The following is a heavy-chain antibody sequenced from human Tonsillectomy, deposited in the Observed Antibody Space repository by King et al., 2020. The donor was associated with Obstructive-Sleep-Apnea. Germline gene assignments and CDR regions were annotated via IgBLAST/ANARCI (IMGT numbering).Heavy chain of an antibody. D-gene: IGHD6-13*01. Sequence: QLVQSGGGLVQPGGSLRLSCAASGFTFSSYSMNWVRQAPGKGLEWVSYISSSSSTIYYADSVKGRFTISRDNAKNSLYLQMNSLRAEDTAVYYCARGGGAAAGTIYYYGMDVWGQGTTVTVSS. CDR2: ISSSSSTI. V-gene: IGHV3-48*04. J-gene: IGHJ6*02. CDR3: ARGGGAAAGTIYYYGMDV. CDR1: GFTFSSYS.